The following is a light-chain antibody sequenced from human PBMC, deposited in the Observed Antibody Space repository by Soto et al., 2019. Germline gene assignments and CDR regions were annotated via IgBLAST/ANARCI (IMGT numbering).Light chain of an antibody. Sequence: EIVLTQSPATLSVAPGERAALSCKASQSVSGDLAWFQQKPGQAPRLLMYGASTRATGIPARFSGRGSGIEFTLTIRSLQSEDFALYHCQQYNNWPLTFGGGTKVEIK. J-gene: IGKJ4*01. CDR1: QSVSGD. V-gene: IGKV3-15*01. CDR2: GAS. CDR3: QQYNNWPLT.